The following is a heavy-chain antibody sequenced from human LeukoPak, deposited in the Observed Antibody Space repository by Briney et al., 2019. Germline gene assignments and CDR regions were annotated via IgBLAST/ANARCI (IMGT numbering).Heavy chain of an antibody. D-gene: IGHD1-26*01. CDR3: AKDVGKWESLHFFDY. CDR2: ISGSGAST. V-gene: IGHV3-23*01. CDR1: GFTVSNNY. J-gene: IGHJ4*02. Sequence: LAGGSLRLSCVVSGFTVSNNYMSWVRQAPGKGLERISGISGSGASTYYADSVKGRFTISRDDSRNTLYLQMNSLRGDDTAVYYCAKDVGKWESLHFFDYWGQGTLVTVSS.